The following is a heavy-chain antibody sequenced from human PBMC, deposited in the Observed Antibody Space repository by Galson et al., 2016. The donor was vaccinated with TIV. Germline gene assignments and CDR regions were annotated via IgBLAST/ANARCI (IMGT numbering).Heavy chain of an antibody. D-gene: IGHD4-17*01. Sequence: SVKASCKASGYTFTSYDINSVRQATGQGLEWMVWMNPNSGNTGYAQKFRGRVTMTRNTSVRTTYLELSSLRSEDTAVYYCARSGDYGDYWGQGTLVTVSS. J-gene: IGHJ4*02. CDR3: ARSGDYGDY. CDR1: GYTFTSYD. V-gene: IGHV1-8*02. CDR2: MNPNSGNT.